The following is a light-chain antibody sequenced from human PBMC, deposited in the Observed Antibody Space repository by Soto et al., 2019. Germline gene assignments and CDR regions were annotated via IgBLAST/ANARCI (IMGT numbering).Light chain of an antibody. CDR2: EVS. CDR1: SSDVGGYNY. J-gene: IGLJ1*01. Sequence: QSALTQPPSASGSPGQSVTISCTGTSSDVGGYNYVSWYQQHPGKAPKLIIYEVSKRPSGVPDRFSGSKSGNTASLPVSGLQAEDEADYYCSSYAGSNNYVFGTGTKLTVL. CDR3: SSYAGSNNYV. V-gene: IGLV2-8*01.